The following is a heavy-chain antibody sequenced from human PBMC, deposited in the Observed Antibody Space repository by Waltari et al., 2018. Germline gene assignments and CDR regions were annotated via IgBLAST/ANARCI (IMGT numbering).Heavy chain of an antibody. V-gene: IGHV1-69*14. CDR1: GGTFSSYA. CDR2: IIPIFGTA. D-gene: IGHD4-17*01. J-gene: IGHJ2*01. Sequence: QVQLVQSGAEVKKPGSSVKVSCKASGGTFSSYAIGWVRQAPGQGLEWMGGIIPIFGTANYAQKFQGRVTITADKSTSTAYMELSSLRSEDTAVYYCARDLSYGGNSWYFDLWGRGTLVTVSS. CDR3: ARDLSYGGNSWYFDL.